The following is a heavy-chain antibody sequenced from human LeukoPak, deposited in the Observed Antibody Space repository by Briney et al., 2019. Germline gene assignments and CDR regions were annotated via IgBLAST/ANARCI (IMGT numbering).Heavy chain of an antibody. J-gene: IGHJ4*02. CDR3: ARVSYSGSYYSDY. Sequence: PGGSLRLSCAASGFTFSSYSMNWVRQAPGKGLEWVSYISSSGSTIYYADSVKGRFTISRDNAKNSLYLQMNSLRAEDTAVYYCARVSYSGSYYSDYWGQGTLVTVSS. CDR1: GFTFSSYS. CDR2: ISSSGSTI. V-gene: IGHV3-48*04. D-gene: IGHD1-26*01.